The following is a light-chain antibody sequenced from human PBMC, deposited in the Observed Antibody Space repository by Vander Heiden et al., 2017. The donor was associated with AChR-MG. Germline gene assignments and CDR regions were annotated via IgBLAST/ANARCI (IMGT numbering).Light chain of an antibody. CDR1: QSISDY. J-gene: IGKJ2*01. V-gene: IGKV1-39*01. CDR3: QQRYGIPYT. Sequence: DVQMTQTPSSLSASVGDTVTITCRASQSISDYLAWYQQTPGKAPKLLIHAASTLQTGVPSRFSGSGSGTDFTLTISSRRPEDFAAYFCQQRYGIPYTFGQGTKLEIK. CDR2: AAS.